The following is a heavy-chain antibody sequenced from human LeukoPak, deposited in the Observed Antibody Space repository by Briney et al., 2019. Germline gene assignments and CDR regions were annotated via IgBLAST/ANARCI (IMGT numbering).Heavy chain of an antibody. V-gene: IGHV3-15*01. CDR2: IKSKTDGGTT. D-gene: IGHD3-9*01. Sequence: GGSLRLSCAASGFTFSNAWMSWVRQAPGKGLEWVGRIKSKTDGGTTDYAAPVKGRFTISRDDSKNTPYLQMNSLKTEDTAVYYCTTDYDILTGYSFDAFDIWGQGTMVTVSP. CDR1: GFTFSNAW. J-gene: IGHJ3*02. CDR3: TTDYDILTGYSFDAFDI.